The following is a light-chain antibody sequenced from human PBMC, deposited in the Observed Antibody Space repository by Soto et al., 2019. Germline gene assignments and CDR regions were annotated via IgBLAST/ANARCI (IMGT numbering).Light chain of an antibody. Sequence: EIVLTQSPGTLSLSPGERATLSCRASQSVSNIAWYQHRPGQAPRLLIYRASTRATGVPARFSGSGFETEYTLTISSLQSEDFAIYSCLQYHNLWAFGQGTKVDIK. V-gene: IGKV3-15*01. J-gene: IGKJ1*01. CDR2: RAS. CDR3: LQYHNLWA. CDR1: QSVSN.